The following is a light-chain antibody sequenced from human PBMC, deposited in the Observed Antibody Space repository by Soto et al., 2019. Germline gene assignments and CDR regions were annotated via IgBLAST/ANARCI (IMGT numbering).Light chain of an antibody. V-gene: IGKV2-24*01. Sequence: DVVLTQTPLSSPVTLGQPASISCRSSQSLVHSDGSTYLSWLHQRPGQPPRLLIYKSIFRKSGVPDRFSASGDGGDFTLKIRRVEAEDVGTYYCMQSTPFPWSFGQGTKVEVK. CDR2: KSI. J-gene: IGKJ1*01. CDR1: QSLVHSDGSTY. CDR3: MQSTPFPWS.